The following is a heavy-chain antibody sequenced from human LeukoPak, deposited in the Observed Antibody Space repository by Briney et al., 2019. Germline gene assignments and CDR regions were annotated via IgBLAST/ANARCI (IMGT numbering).Heavy chain of an antibody. CDR2: IFYSGNT. CDR3: ARVGCNSAFDI. Sequence: SETLSLTCTVSGGSISTYYWSLIRQPPGKGLEWIGYIFYSGNTNYNPSLKSRVTISVDTSKNQFSLKLSSVTAADTAVYYCARVGCNSAFDIWGQGTMVTVSS. CDR1: GGSISTYY. J-gene: IGHJ3*02. V-gene: IGHV4-59*01. D-gene: IGHD2-2*02.